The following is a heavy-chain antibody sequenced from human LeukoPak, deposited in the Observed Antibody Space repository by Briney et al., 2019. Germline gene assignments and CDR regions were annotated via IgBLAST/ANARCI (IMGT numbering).Heavy chain of an antibody. CDR1: GFTFSDYY. CDR2: ISTNGSTI. CDR3: ARDGVLRYFDWLFPYYMDV. D-gene: IGHD3-9*01. Sequence: GGSLRLSCAASGFTFSDYYMSWIRQAPGKGLEWGSYISTNGSTIYYADSVKGRFTISRDNAKNSLYLQMNSLRAEDTAVYYCARDGVLRYFDWLFPYYMDVWGKGTTVTISS. V-gene: IGHV3-11*01. J-gene: IGHJ6*03.